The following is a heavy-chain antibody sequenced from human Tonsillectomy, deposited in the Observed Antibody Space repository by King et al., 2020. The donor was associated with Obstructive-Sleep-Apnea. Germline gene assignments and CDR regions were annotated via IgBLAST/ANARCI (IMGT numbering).Heavy chain of an antibody. Sequence: VQLVESGGVVVQPGGSLRLCCVASGFTFDDYAMHWVRQAPGKGLEWVSLISWVGGSTYSADSVKGRFTISRDNTKNSLYLQMNSLRAEDTALYYCAKDSSVWSHTTFDYWGQGTLVTVSS. CDR3: AKDSSVWSHTTFDY. CDR1: GFTFDDYA. D-gene: IGHD6-19*01. J-gene: IGHJ4*02. CDR2: ISWVGGST. V-gene: IGHV3-43D*03.